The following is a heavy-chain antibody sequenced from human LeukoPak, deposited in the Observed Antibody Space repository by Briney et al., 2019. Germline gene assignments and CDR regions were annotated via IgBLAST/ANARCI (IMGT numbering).Heavy chain of an antibody. CDR3: ARWEDIVVVPAAIPAYYYGMDV. V-gene: IGHV4-34*01. Sequence: SETLSLTCAVYGGSFSGYYWSWIRQPPGKGLEWIGEINHSGSTNYNPSLKSRVTISVDTSKNQFSLKLSSVTAADTAVYYCARWEDIVVVPAAIPAYYYGMDVWGQGTTVTVSS. CDR1: GGSFSGYY. D-gene: IGHD2-2*02. CDR2: INHSGST. J-gene: IGHJ6*02.